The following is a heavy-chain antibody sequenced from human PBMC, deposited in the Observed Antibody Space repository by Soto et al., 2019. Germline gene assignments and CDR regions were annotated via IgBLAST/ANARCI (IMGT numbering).Heavy chain of an antibody. CDR1: GGTFSSYA. J-gene: IGHJ4*02. Sequence: QVQLVQSGAEVKKPGSSVKVSCKASGGTFSSYAISWVRQAPGQGLEWMGGIIPIFGTANNEQKFQGSVTITAEESTSTAYMELSSLTSEDTAVYYCATSYYYDSSGYYEGPDFDYWGQGTLVTVSS. D-gene: IGHD3-22*01. CDR2: IIPIFGTA. CDR3: ATSYYYDSSGYYEGPDFDY. V-gene: IGHV1-69*01.